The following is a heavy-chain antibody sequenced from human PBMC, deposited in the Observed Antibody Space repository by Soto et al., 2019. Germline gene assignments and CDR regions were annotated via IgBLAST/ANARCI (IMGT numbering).Heavy chain of an antibody. V-gene: IGHV3-7*03. CDR3: VKDGGYCSSTTCYSPRNHYFDS. J-gene: IGHJ4*02. Sequence: GGSLRLSCAASGFTFSDYWMSWVRQAPGKGPEWVANIKFDGSVKQYVDSVRGRFTISRDNSRNSLFLRMNSLRAGDTAVYYCVKDGGYCSSTTCYSPRNHYFDSWGQGTLVTVSS. CDR2: IKFDGSVK. D-gene: IGHD2-2*01. CDR1: GFTFSDYW.